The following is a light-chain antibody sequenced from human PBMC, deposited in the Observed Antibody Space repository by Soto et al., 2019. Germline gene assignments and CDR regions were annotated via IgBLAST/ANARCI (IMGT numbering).Light chain of an antibody. J-gene: IGLJ1*01. CDR3: SSYTSSSTPV. V-gene: IGLV2-14*01. CDR1: SSDVGGYNY. CDR2: EVS. Sequence: QSVLTQPASVSGSPGQSITISCTGNSSDVGGYNYVSWYQQHPGKAPKLMIYEVSNRPSGVSNRFSGSKSGNTASLTISGLQAQDEADYYCSSYTSSSTPVFGTGTRSPS.